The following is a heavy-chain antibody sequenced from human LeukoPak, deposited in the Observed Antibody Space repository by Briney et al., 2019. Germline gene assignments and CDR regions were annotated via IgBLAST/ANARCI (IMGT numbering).Heavy chain of an antibody. CDR3: ARRYYYNLGSFPFDF. J-gene: IGHJ4*02. D-gene: IGHD3-10*01. V-gene: IGHV4-34*01. Sequence: PSETLSLTCAVSGGPFSGYFWSWIRQSSGKGLEWIGEIHNSGTTNYNPSLNSRVTISGDTSKNQFYLNLSSVTAADTPVYYCARRYYYNLGSFPFDFWGQGTLVTVSS. CDR1: GGPFSGYF. CDR2: IHNSGTT.